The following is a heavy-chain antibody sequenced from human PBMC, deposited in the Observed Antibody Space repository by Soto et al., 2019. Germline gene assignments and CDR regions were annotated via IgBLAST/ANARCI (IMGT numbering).Heavy chain of an antibody. V-gene: IGHV1-18*01. Sequence: QVQRVQSGAEVRKPGASVKVSVKASGYTFNSYGITWVRQAPGQGLEWMGGISAYNGNTNYAQKLQDRVSMTTDTSTSTAYMELGSLRADDTAVYYGAGTDYGGDSARHLGCWGQGTLVTVSS. CDR3: AGTDYGGDSARHLGC. D-gene: IGHD4-17*01. J-gene: IGHJ4*02. CDR2: ISAYNGNT. CDR1: GYTFNSYG.